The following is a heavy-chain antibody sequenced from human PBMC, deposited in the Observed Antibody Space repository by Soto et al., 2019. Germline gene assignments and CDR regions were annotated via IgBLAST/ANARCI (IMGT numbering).Heavy chain of an antibody. CDR1: GGSINSGDYS. CDR3: ARGINYYDSSGDSWFDP. D-gene: IGHD3-22*01. CDR2: IYHTGTT. Sequence: SETLSLTCTVSGGSINSGDYSWTWIRQPPGKGLEWIGYIYHTGTTYYNMSIKRQVTISVNRSKNQFSLKLSSVTAADTVVYYCARGINYYDSSGDSWFDPWGQGTLVTVS. J-gene: IGHJ5*02. V-gene: IGHV4-30-2*01.